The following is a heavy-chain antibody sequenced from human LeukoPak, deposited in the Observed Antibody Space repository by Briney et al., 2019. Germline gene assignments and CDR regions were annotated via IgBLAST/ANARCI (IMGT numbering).Heavy chain of an antibody. CDR2: IYYSGST. V-gene: IGHV4-59*12. CDR1: GGSISSYY. CDR3: AGSITIFGVVIIDNPFDY. D-gene: IGHD3-3*01. J-gene: IGHJ4*02. Sequence: SETLSLTCTVFGGSISSYYWSWIRKPQAKGLEWIGYIYYSGSTNYNPSLKSRVTISVDTSKNQFSLKLSSVTAADTAVYYCAGSITIFGVVIIDNPFDYWGQGTLVTVSS.